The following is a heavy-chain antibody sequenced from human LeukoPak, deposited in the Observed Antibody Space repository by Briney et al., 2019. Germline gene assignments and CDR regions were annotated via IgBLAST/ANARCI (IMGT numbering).Heavy chain of an antibody. CDR1: GFTFSSYA. CDR2: ISGSGGST. Sequence: GGSLRLSCAASGFTFSSYAMSWVRQAPGKGLERVSAISGSGGSTYYADSVKGRFTISRDNSKNTLYLQMNSLRAEDTSVYYCAKVGEESDAFDIWGQGTMVTVSS. V-gene: IGHV3-23*01. J-gene: IGHJ3*02. D-gene: IGHD2-21*01. CDR3: AKVGEESDAFDI.